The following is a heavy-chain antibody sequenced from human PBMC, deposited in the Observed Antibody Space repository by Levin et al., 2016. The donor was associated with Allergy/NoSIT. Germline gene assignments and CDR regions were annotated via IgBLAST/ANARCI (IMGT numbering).Heavy chain of an antibody. V-gene: IGHV4-31*02. D-gene: IGHD3-22*01. CDR3: AREGYYDSSGYYSYYYYGMDV. Sequence: WIRQPPGKGLEWIGYIYYSGSTYYNPSLKSRVTISVDTSKNQFSLKLSSVTAADTAVYYCAREGYYDSSGYYSYYYYGMDVWGQGTTVTVSS. J-gene: IGHJ6*02. CDR2: IYYSGST.